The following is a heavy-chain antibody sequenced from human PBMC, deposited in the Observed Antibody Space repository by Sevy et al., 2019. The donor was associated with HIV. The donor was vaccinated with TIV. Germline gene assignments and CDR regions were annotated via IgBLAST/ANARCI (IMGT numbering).Heavy chain of an antibody. J-gene: IGHJ4*02. CDR1: RYTFSDHL. Sequence: ASVKVSCQTSRYTFSDHLIHWVRQAPGQGLAWMGWIKPNSGGTRLSQRFQGRVTLTRDASISTAFMELTRLQSDDTAAYYCAITPPAADVAPWLYYFDYWGQGTRVTVSS. CDR3: AITPPAADVAPWLYYFDY. D-gene: IGHD2-2*02. V-gene: IGHV1-2*02. CDR2: IKPNSGGT.